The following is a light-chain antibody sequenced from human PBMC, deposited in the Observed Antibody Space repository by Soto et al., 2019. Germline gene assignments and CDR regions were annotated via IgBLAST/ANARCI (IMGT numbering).Light chain of an antibody. V-gene: IGLV2-23*01. J-gene: IGLJ3*02. CDR2: EGS. CDR3: CSYAGSSTFWV. CDR1: SSDVGSYNL. Sequence: QAVVTQPASVSGSPGQSITISCTGTSSDVGSYNLVSWYQQHPGKAPKLMIYEGSKRPSGVSNRFSGSKSGNTASLTISGLQAEDEADYYCCSYAGSSTFWVFGGGTKLTVL.